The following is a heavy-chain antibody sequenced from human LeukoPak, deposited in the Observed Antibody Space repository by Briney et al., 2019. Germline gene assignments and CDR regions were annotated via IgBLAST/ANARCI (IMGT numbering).Heavy chain of an antibody. CDR1: GGSISSYY. CDR3: AKRRYYDFWSGYHDAFDI. CDR2: IYYSGST. D-gene: IGHD3-3*01. V-gene: IGHV4-59*08. J-gene: IGHJ3*02. Sequence: SETLSLTCTVSGGSISSYYWSWIRQPPGKGLEWIGYIYYSGSTNYNPSLKSRVTISVDTSKNQFSLKLSSVTAADTAVYYCAKRRYYDFWSGYHDAFDIWGQGTMVTVSS.